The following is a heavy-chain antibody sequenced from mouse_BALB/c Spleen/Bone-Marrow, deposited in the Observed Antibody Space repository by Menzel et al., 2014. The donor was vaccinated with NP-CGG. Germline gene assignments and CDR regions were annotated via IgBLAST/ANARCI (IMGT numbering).Heavy chain of an antibody. CDR3: ARYGNGLMDY. D-gene: IGHD2-1*01. CDR1: GFNIKDTY. CDR2: IDTANGNT. J-gene: IGHJ4*01. V-gene: IGHV14-3*02. Sequence: VQLQQPGAELVKPGASVKLSCTASGFNIKDTYMHWVKQRPEQGLGWIGRIDTANGNTKYDPKFQGKATITADTSSNTAYLQLSSLTSEDTAVYYCARYGNGLMDYWGQGTSVTVSS.